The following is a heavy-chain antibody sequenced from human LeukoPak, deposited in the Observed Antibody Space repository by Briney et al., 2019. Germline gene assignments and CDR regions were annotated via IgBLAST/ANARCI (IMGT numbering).Heavy chain of an antibody. CDR1: GFLFSNSW. J-gene: IGHJ4*02. CDR3: ARDSAYNAFDY. D-gene: IGHD5-12*01. V-gene: IGHV3-7*05. Sequence: GGSLRLSCADSGFLFSNSWMAWVRQAPGRGLEWLANINQDGSAKTCVDSVKGRFTISRDNAKNSLYLQMNSLRAEDTAMYYCARDSAYNAFDYWGQGTLVTVSS. CDR2: INQDGSAK.